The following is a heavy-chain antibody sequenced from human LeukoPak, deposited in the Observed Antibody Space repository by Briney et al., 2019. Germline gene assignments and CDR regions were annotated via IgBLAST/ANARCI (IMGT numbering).Heavy chain of an antibody. D-gene: IGHD6-19*01. CDR1: GFTFSSYS. J-gene: IGHJ4*02. V-gene: IGHV3-48*01. CDR2: ISSSSSTI. Sequence: GGSLRLSCAASGFTFSSYSMNWVRQAPGKGLEGVSYISSSSSTIYYAVSVQGRFPISRDNAKNSLYLQMNSLRAEDTAVYYCASFVSGWYNNYWGQGTLVTVSS. CDR3: ASFVSGWYNNY.